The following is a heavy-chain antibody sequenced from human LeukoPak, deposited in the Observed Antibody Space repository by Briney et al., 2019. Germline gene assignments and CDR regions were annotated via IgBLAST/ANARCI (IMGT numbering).Heavy chain of an antibody. Sequence: SETLSLTCAVSGGSISSSNWWSWVRQPPGKGLEWIGEIYHSGSTNYNPSLKSRVTISVDTSKNQSSLKVISVTAADTAVYYCARREGYSSGRGAFDYWGQGTLVTVSS. D-gene: IGHD6-19*01. CDR3: ARREGYSSGRGAFDY. J-gene: IGHJ4*02. CDR2: IYHSGST. V-gene: IGHV4-4*02. CDR1: GGSISSSNW.